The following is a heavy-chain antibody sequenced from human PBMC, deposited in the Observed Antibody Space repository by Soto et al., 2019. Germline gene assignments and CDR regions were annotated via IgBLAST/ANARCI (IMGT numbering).Heavy chain of an antibody. CDR2: VNGYNGDT. J-gene: IGHJ4*02. CDR1: GYTFSIFG. V-gene: IGHV1-18*04. Sequence: QGQLVQSGAEVKKPGASVKVSCKASGYTFSIFGIAWVRQGPGQGLEWLGWVNGYNGDTKYAQKFQDRVEVTTDTSTNTDYLALRSLTSDDNAVYFCAKAPPFDFWGQGTLVTV. CDR3: AKAPPFDF.